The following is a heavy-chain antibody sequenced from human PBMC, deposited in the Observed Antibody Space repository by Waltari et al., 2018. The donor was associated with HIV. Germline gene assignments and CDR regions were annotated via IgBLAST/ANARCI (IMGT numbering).Heavy chain of an antibody. CDR3: ASGYSSSWRSDYYYYGMDV. J-gene: IGHJ6*02. Sequence: EVQLVESGGGLVQPGVSLRLSCAASGFTFSRSWQHWVRQAPGKGLVWVSRINSDGSSTSYADSVKGRFTISRDNAKNTLYLQMNSLRAEDTAVYYCASGYSSSWRSDYYYYGMDVWGQGTTVTVSS. D-gene: IGHD6-13*01. CDR1: GFTFSRSW. CDR2: INSDGSST. V-gene: IGHV3-74*01.